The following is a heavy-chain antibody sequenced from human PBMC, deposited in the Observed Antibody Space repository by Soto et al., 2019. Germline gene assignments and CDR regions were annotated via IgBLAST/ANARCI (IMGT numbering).Heavy chain of an antibody. J-gene: IGHJ4*02. CDR2: MNPNSGNT. CDR3: RASSGWYWEFFEALEEASNFDY. CDR1: GYTFTSYD. D-gene: IGHD6-19*01. V-gene: IGHV1-8*01. Sequence: GASVKVSCKASGYTFTSYDINWVRQATGQGLEWMGWMNPNSGNTGYAQKFQGRVTMTRNTSISTAYMELSSLRSEDTAVYYCRASSGWYWEFFEALEEASNFDYWGQGTLVTVSS.